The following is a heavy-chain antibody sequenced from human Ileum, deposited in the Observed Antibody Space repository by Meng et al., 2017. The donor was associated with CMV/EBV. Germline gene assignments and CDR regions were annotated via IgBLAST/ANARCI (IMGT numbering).Heavy chain of an antibody. CDR2: IGNQHFSGTL. CDR1: GFTFADYC. V-gene: IGHV3-49*04. CDR3: SRWGTETQQLLPY. D-gene: IGHD3-16*01. J-gene: IGHJ4*02. Sequence: GGSLRLSCTASGFTFADYCLTWVRQAPGKGLEWVGFIGNQHFSGTLQYAASVKGRFTFSRDDSKNIAYLQMNSLRTEDTAVYYCSRWGTETQQLLPYWGQGILVVASS.